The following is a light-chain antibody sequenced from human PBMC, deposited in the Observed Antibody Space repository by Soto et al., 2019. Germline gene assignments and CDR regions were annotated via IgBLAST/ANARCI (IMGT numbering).Light chain of an antibody. CDR3: QQYSSYSWT. CDR1: QSISSW. CDR2: KAS. V-gene: IGKV1-5*03. J-gene: IGKJ1*01. Sequence: DIQMTQSPSTLSASVVDRVTITCRASQSISSWVAWYQQKPGKAPKLLINKASSLESGVPSRFSGSGSGTEFTLTISSLQPDDFATYYCQQYSSYSWTFGQGTKVDIK.